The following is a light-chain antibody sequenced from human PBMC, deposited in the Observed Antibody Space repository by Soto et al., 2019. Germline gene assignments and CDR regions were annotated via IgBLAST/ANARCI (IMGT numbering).Light chain of an antibody. V-gene: IGKV1-39*01. CDR3: QQSYSTLQPT. Sequence: DIQMTQSPSSLSASVGDRVTITCRASQSISSYLNWYQQKPGKAPNLLIYAASSLQSGVPSRFSGSGSGTDFTLTISSLQPEDFATYYCQQSYSTLQPTFGGGTKVEIK. CDR2: AAS. CDR1: QSISSY. J-gene: IGKJ4*01.